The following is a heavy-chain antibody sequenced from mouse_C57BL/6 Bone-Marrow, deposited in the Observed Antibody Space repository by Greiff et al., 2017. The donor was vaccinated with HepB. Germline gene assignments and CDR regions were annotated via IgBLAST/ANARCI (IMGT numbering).Heavy chain of an antibody. D-gene: IGHD2-3*01. CDR3: ARYGYSYYFDY. V-gene: IGHV7-3*01. Sequence: EVKVVESGGGLVQPGGSLSLSCAASGFTFTDYYMSWVRQPPGKALEWLGFIRNKANGYTTEYSASVKGRFTISRDNSQSILYLQMNALRAEDSATYYCARYGYSYYFDYWGQGTTLTVSS. J-gene: IGHJ2*01. CDR1: GFTFTDYY. CDR2: IRNKANGYTT.